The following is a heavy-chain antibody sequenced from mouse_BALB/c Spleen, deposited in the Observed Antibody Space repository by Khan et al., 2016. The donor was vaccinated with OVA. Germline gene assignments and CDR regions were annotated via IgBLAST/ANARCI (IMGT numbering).Heavy chain of an antibody. CDR1: GYTFSSYW. CDR2: ILPGSGSR. CDR3: ARVNYSSRDYFDY. Sequence: LEVSGAELMKPGASVKISCKATGYTFSSYWLEWVKQRPGHGLEWIGEILPGSGSRNYNEKFKGKATFTADISSKTTYMQLSSLTSEDSAVYYCARVNYSSRDYFDYWGQGTTLTVSS. D-gene: IGHD1-1*01. J-gene: IGHJ2*01. V-gene: IGHV1-9*01.